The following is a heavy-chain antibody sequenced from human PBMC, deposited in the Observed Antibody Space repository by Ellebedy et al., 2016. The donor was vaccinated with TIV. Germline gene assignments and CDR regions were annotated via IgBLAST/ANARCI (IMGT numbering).Heavy chain of an antibody. J-gene: IGHJ5*02. CDR1: GGTFSSYA. CDR2: IIPIFGTA. V-gene: IGHV1-69*13. Sequence: SVKVSCXASGGTFSSYAISWVRQAPGQGLEWMGGIIPIFGTANYAQKFQGRVTITADESTSTAYMELSSLRSEDTAVYYCARASTVVTPSHLFDPWGQGTLVTVSS. D-gene: IGHD4-23*01. CDR3: ARASTVVTPSHLFDP.